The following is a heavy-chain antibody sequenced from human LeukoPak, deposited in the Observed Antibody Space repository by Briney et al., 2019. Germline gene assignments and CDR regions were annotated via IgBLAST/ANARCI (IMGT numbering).Heavy chain of an antibody. CDR3: ARDQSGEWELVSGWWFDP. V-gene: IGHV1-46*01. CDR1: GYTFTSYY. J-gene: IGHJ5*02. D-gene: IGHD1-26*01. Sequence: ASGRASCNAAGYTFTSYYTQWVRQSPGQGLKWMGIINPSGGSTSYAQKLQGRVTMTRDMSTSTDYMELRSLRSEDTAVYYCARDQSGEWELVSGWWFDPWGQGTLVTVSS. CDR2: INPSGGST.